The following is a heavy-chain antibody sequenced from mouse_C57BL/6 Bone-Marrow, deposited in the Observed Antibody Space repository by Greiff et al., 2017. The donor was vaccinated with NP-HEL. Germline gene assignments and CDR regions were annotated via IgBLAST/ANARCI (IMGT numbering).Heavy chain of an antibody. J-gene: IGHJ2*01. CDR3: ASLLRDY. CDR1: GFTFSDYG. V-gene: IGHV5-17*01. Sequence: EVKLMESGGGLVKPGGSLKLSCAASGFTFSDYGMHWVRQAPEKGLEWVAYISSGSSTISYAYTVKGRFTISRDNAKNTLFLQMTSLRSEDTAMYYCASLLRDYWGQGTTLTVSS. CDR2: ISSGSSTI.